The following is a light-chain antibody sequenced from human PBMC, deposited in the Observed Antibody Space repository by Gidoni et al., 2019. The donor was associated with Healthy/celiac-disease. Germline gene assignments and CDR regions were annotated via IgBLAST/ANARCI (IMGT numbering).Light chain of an antibody. CDR3: QSADSSGTYRV. CDR1: ALPKQY. V-gene: IGLV3-25*03. Sequence: SYELTQPPSVSVSSGQTARITCSGDALPKQYAYWYQQKPGQAPVLVIYKDSERPSGIPERFSGSSSGTTVTLTISGVQAEVEADYYCQSADSSGTYRVFGGGTKLTVL. CDR2: KDS. J-gene: IGLJ3*02.